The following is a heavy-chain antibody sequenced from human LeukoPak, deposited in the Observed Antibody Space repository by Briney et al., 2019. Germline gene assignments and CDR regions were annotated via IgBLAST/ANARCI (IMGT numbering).Heavy chain of an antibody. V-gene: IGHV3-49*04. Sequence: GVLRLSCTASGFTFGDYAMSWVRQAPGKGLEWVGFIRSKAYGGTTEYAASVKGRFTISRDDSKSITYLQMNSLKTEDIAVYYCTRGRMYYDILTGYHNVPAFDYWGQGTLVTVSS. CDR2: IRSKAYGGTT. CDR1: GFTFGDYA. D-gene: IGHD3-9*01. CDR3: TRGRMYYDILTGYHNVPAFDY. J-gene: IGHJ4*02.